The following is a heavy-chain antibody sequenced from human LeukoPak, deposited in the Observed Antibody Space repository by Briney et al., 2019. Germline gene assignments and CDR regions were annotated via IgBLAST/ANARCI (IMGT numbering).Heavy chain of an antibody. CDR2: INSDGSST. CDR1: GCSFRKHW. D-gene: IGHD6-6*01. V-gene: IGHV3-74*03. Sequence: GGSLRLSCAASGCSFRKHWMHWVRQTPGKGLVWVSRINSDGSSTTYADSVKGRFTISRDLAKNTLYLQMDNLRVYYTAMYYCARDQRVTGRPDIDYWGQGTLVIVSS. J-gene: IGHJ4*02. CDR3: ARDQRVTGRPDIDY.